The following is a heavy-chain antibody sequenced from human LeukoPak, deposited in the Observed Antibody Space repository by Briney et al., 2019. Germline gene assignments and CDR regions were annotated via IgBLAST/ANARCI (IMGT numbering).Heavy chain of an antibody. CDR3: ARDQGPYYYDSSGSGFDP. CDR2: IIPIFGTA. CDR1: GGSFSRYA. Sequence: SVKVSCKASGGSFSRYAISWVRQAPGQGLEWMGGIIPIFGTANYAQKLQGGVTMTTDTSTSAAYMELRSLRSDDTAVYYCARDQGPYYYDSSGSGFDPWGQGTLVTVSS. J-gene: IGHJ5*02. D-gene: IGHD3-22*01. V-gene: IGHV1-69*05.